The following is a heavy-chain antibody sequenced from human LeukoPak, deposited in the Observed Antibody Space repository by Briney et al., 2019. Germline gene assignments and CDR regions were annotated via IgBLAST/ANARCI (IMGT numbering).Heavy chain of an antibody. Sequence: AGGSLRLSCAASGFTFSSYAMSWVRQAPGKGLEWVSAISGSGGSTYYADSVKGRFTISRDNSKNTLYLQMNSLRAEDTAVYYCAKVYSSSWFPNLGYYFDYWGQGTLVTVSS. J-gene: IGHJ4*02. CDR3: AKVYSSSWFPNLGYYFDY. V-gene: IGHV3-23*01. D-gene: IGHD6-13*01. CDR2: ISGSGGST. CDR1: GFTFSSYA.